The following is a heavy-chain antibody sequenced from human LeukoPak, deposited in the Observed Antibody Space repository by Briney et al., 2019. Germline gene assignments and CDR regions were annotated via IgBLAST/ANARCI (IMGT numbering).Heavy chain of an antibody. D-gene: IGHD6-13*01. Sequence: SETLSLTCAVYGGSFSGYYWSWIRQPPGKGLEWIGEINHSGSTNYNPSLKSRVTISVDTSKNQFSLKLSSVTAADTAVYYCARGHSSSWYRYNYYYYMDVWGKGTTVTVSS. V-gene: IGHV4-34*01. J-gene: IGHJ6*03. CDR2: INHSGST. CDR3: ARGHSSSWYRYNYYYYMDV. CDR1: GGSFSGYY.